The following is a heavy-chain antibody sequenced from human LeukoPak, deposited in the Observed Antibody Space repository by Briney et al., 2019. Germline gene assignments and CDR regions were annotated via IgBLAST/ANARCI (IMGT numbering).Heavy chain of an antibody. CDR1: GFTFSSYG. V-gene: IGHV3-30*03. D-gene: IGHD3-16*02. J-gene: IGHJ2*01. CDR2: ISYDGSNK. Sequence: PGRSLRLSCAASGFTFSSYGMHWVRQAPGKGLEWVAVISYDGSNKYYADSVKGRFTISRDNSKNTLYLQMNSLRAEDTAVYYCARLGAGGITFGGVIVEWYFDLWGRGTLVTVSS. CDR3: ARLGAGGITFGGVIVEWYFDL.